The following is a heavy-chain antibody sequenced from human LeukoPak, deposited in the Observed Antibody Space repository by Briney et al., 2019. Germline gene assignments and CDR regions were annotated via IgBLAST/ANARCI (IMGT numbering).Heavy chain of an antibody. Sequence: PGGSLRLSCAASGFAFNVYAMNWVRQAPGKGLEWVAVISSDGSNEYYADSVNGRFTISRDNSKNTLYLQMNSLRAEDTAVYYCARDRASEGEQWLGYFNYWGQGTLVTVSS. CDR3: ARDRASEGEQWLGYFNY. CDR2: ISSDGSNE. CDR1: GFAFNVYA. D-gene: IGHD6-19*01. J-gene: IGHJ4*02. V-gene: IGHV3-30*03.